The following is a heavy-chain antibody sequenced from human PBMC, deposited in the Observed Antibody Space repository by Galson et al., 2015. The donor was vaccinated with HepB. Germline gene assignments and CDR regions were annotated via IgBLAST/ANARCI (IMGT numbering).Heavy chain of an antibody. CDR3: AHFPSSSLSLVFRASKSNFDY. J-gene: IGHJ4*02. CDR2: ISYDGSNK. V-gene: IGHV3-30*03. CDR1: GFTFSSYG. D-gene: IGHD6-6*01. Sequence: SLRLSCAASGFTFSSYGMHWVRQAPGKGLEWVAVISYDGSNKYYADSVKSRFTISRDNSKNTLYLQMNSLRAEDTAVYYCAHFPSSSLSLVFRASKSNFDYWGQGTLVTVSS.